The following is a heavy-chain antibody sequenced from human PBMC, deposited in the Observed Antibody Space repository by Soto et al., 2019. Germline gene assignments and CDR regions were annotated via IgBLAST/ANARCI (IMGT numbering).Heavy chain of an antibody. D-gene: IGHD3-22*01. V-gene: IGHV5-51*01. Sequence: GESLKISCKGSGYSFTSYWIGWVRQMPGTGLEWMGIIYPGDSDTRYSPSFQGQVTISADKSISTAYLQWSSLRASDTAMYYCERHPISRLSTYYYDSSGYPTNNWCDPWRQGTLVTVAS. CDR2: IYPGDSDT. CDR3: ERHPISRLSTYYYDSSGYPTNNWCDP. CDR1: GYSFTSYW. J-gene: IGHJ5*02.